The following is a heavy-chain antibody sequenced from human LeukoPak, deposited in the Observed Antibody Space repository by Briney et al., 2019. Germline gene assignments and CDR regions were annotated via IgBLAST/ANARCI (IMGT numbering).Heavy chain of an antibody. CDR3: ARGLAAAGVRPYFDY. D-gene: IGHD6-13*01. CDR1: GGSISSYY. V-gene: IGHV4-59*12. J-gene: IGHJ4*02. Sequence: KPSETLSLTCTVSGGSISSYYWSWIRQPPGKGLEWIGYIYYSGSTNYNPSLKSRVTISVDTSKNQFSLKLSSVTAADTAVYYCARGLAAAGVRPYFDYWGQGTLVTVSS. CDR2: IYYSGST.